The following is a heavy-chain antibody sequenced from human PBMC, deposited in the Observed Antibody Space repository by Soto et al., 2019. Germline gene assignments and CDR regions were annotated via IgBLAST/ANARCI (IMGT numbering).Heavy chain of an antibody. V-gene: IGHV1-24*01. Sequence: QVQLAQSGAEVMKPGASVKVSCKVSGHTLTELSMHWVRLAPGKGLEWVGGFDPEDGETISAQQFQGRVTLTEDTSTDSAYMELSSLRSEDTAVYYCAAGGTKWLHSPFDYWGQGTLVTVSS. D-gene: IGHD1-1*01. CDR1: GHTLTELS. J-gene: IGHJ4*02. CDR3: AAGGTKWLHSPFDY. CDR2: FDPEDGET.